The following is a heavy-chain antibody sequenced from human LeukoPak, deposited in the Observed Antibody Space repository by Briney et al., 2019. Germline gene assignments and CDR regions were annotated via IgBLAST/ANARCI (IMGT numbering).Heavy chain of an antibody. V-gene: IGHV4-4*07. CDR3: ARDHSSSWYSLPGY. D-gene: IGHD6-13*01. CDR1: DGSISSYY. J-gene: IGHJ4*02. Sequence: KPSETLSLTCTVSDGSISSYYWSWIRQPAGKGLEWIGRIYTSGSTNYNPSLKSRVTMSVDTSKNQFSLKLSSVTAADTAVYYCARDHSSSWYSLPGYWGQGTLVTVSS. CDR2: IYTSGST.